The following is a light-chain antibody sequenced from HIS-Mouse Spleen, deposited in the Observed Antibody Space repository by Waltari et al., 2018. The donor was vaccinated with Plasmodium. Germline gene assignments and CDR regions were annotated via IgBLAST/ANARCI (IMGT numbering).Light chain of an antibody. Sequence: QSALTQPASVSGSPGQSITISCTGTSSDVGGYNYVSWYQQHPGKATKTMIYDVSNRPSVLSNRFSGSKSGNTASLTISGLQAEDEADYYCSSYTSSSTYVFGTGTKVTVL. J-gene: IGLJ1*01. V-gene: IGLV2-14*03. CDR2: DVS. CDR3: SSYTSSSTYV. CDR1: SSDVGGYNY.